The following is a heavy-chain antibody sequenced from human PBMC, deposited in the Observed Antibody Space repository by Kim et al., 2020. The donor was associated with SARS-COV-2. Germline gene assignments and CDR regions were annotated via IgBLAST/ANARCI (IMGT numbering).Heavy chain of an antibody. D-gene: IGHD6-19*01. CDR1: GYTFTGYY. Sequence: ASVKVSCKASGYTFTGYYMHWVRQAPGQGLEWMGRINPNSGGTNYAQKFQGRVTMTRDTSISTAYMELSRLRSDDTVVYYCARGWDTKNYYYYGMDVWGQGTTVTVSS. V-gene: IGHV1-2*05. J-gene: IGHJ6*02. CDR3: ARGWDTKNYYYYGMDV. CDR2: INPNSGGT.